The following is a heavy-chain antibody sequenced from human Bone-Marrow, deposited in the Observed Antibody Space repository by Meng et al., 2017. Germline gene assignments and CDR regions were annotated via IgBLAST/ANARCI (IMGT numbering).Heavy chain of an antibody. V-gene: IGHV4-30-2*01. CDR2: IYHSGTT. J-gene: IGHJ5*02. CDR3: ARDLPYASGAGGFDP. D-gene: IGHD3-10*01. CDR1: GGSFSSGGYS. Sequence: QLQLQESGSGLVKPSQTLSVTCAVSGGSFSSGGYSWSWIRQPPGKGLEWIGYIYHSGTTYYNPSLKSRVTISVDRSKNHFSLKLTSVTAADTAVYYCARDLPYASGAGGFDPWGQGTLVTVSS.